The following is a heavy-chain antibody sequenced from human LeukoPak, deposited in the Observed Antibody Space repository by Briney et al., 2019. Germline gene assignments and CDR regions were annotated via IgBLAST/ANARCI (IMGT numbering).Heavy chain of an antibody. CDR3: ARGYGDFWSGSYGD. Sequence: SETLSLTSAVYGGSFSGYYWSWIRQPPGKGLEWIGEINHSGSTNYNPSLKSRVTISVDTSKNQFSLKLSSVTAADTAVYYCARGYGDFWSGSYGDWGQGTLVTVSS. V-gene: IGHV4-34*01. CDR2: INHSGST. J-gene: IGHJ4*02. CDR1: GGSFSGYY. D-gene: IGHD3-3*01.